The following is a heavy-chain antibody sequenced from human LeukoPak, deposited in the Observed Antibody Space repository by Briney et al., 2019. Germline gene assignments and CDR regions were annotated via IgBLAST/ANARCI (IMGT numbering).Heavy chain of an antibody. D-gene: IGHD5-18*01. Sequence: SETLSLTCTVSGGSISSGSYYWGWIRQPPGKGLEWIGSIYYSGSTYYNPSLKSRVTISVDTSKNQFSLKLSSVTAADTAVYYCARHRDTAISKFSYWGQGTLVTVSS. V-gene: IGHV4-39*01. CDR1: GGSISSGSYY. CDR3: ARHRDTAISKFSY. CDR2: IYYSGST. J-gene: IGHJ4*02.